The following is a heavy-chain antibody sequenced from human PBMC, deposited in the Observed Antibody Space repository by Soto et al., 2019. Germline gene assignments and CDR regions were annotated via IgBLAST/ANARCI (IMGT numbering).Heavy chain of an antibody. CDR1: GGNFSNSA. CDR2: FNPIFGAP. J-gene: IGHJ5*02. D-gene: IGHD1-7*01. CDR3: AVGNSTTYNWFDP. Sequence: SVKVSCKASGGNFSNSAIYWVRQAPGQGLVWMGGFNPIFGAPYYAQTFQGRVTITADESTGTVYMDLSSLRSEDTAVYYCAVGNSTTYNWFDPWGQGTLVTVSS. V-gene: IGHV1-69*13.